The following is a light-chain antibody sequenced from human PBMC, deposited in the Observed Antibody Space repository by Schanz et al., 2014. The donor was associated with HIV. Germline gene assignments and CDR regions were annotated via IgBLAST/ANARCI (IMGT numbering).Light chain of an antibody. Sequence: QSVLTQPPSVSGAPGQRVTISCAGSSSNIGAGYDVHWYHHLPGSAPKLLISGNNNRPSGVPDRFSGSKSGTSASLAITGLQADDEAHYYCQSYDSSLSSVVFGGGTKLTVL. J-gene: IGLJ3*02. V-gene: IGLV1-40*01. CDR2: GNN. CDR3: QSYDSSLSSVV. CDR1: SSNIGAGYD.